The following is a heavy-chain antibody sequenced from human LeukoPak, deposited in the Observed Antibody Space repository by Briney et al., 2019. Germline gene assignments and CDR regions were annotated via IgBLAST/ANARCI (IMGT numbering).Heavy chain of an antibody. CDR2: IYSGGST. CDR1: GFTVSSNY. Sequence: GGSPRLSCAASGFTVSSNYMSWVRQAPGKGLEWVSVIYSGGSTYYADSVKGRFSISRDNSKNTLYLQMNSLRAEDTAVYYCASGDYGGHYFDYWGQGTLVTVSS. D-gene: IGHD4-23*01. J-gene: IGHJ4*02. V-gene: IGHV3-66*01. CDR3: ASGDYGGHYFDY.